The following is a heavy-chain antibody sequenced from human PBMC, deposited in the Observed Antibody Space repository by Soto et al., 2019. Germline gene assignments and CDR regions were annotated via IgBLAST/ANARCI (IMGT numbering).Heavy chain of an antibody. CDR3: ARLRLITMERDFDS. CDR2: IKQDGSSK. CDR1: GFTFTSYW. Sequence: EVQLVESGGGLVQPGGSLRLSCAASGFTFTSYWMSWVRQAPGKGLEWVANIKQDGSSKYYVDSVKGRFTVSRDNAQSSIYLQMDSLRDDDTAVYRCARLRLITMERDFDSWGQGTLVVVSS. V-gene: IGHV3-7*05. D-gene: IGHD1-20*01. J-gene: IGHJ4*02.